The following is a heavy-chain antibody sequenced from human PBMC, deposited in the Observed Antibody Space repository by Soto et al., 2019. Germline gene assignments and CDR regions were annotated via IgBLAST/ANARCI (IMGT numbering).Heavy chain of an antibody. CDR2: IYYSGST. CDR3: ARRYGDYFDY. CDR1: GGSISSYY. Sequence: SETLALTCTVSGGSISSYYWSWIRQPPGKGLEWIGYIYYSGSTNYNPSLKSRVTISVDTSKNQFSLKLSSVTAADTAVYYCARRYGDYFDYWGQGTLVTVSS. J-gene: IGHJ4*02. D-gene: IGHD4-17*01. V-gene: IGHV4-59*08.